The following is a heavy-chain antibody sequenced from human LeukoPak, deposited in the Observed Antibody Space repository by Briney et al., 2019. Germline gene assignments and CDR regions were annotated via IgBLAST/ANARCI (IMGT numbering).Heavy chain of an antibody. V-gene: IGHV3-23*01. Sequence: GGSLRLSCAVSGFTLSNYYIHWVRQAPGKGLEWVSAITGSGDTTYYADSVKGRFTISRDNSKNTLYVEMNTLRAEDRAVYYCAKWEDYDILAGYYVSDFWGKGTLVTASS. CDR2: ITGSGDTT. D-gene: IGHD3-9*01. CDR3: AKWEDYDILAGYYVSDF. CDR1: GFTLSNYY. J-gene: IGHJ4*02.